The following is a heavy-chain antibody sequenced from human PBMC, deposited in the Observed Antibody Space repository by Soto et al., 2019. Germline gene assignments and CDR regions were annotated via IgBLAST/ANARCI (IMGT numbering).Heavy chain of an antibody. J-gene: IGHJ3*02. CDR1: GFTFDDYA. D-gene: IGHD3-3*01. V-gene: IGHV3-9*01. CDR2: ISWNSGSI. Sequence: GGSLRLSCAASGFTFDDYAMHWVRQAPGKGLEWVSGISWNSGSIGYADSVKGRFTISRDNAKNSLYLQMNSLRAEDTALYYCAKSPRITIFGVVNDAFDIWGQGTMVTVSS. CDR3: AKSPRITIFGVVNDAFDI.